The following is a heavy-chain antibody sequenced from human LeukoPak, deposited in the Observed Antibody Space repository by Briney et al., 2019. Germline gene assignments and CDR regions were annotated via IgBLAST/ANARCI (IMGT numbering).Heavy chain of an antibody. D-gene: IGHD6-13*01. CDR2: IYYSGSS. CDR3: ARHGVAAGYYYYYMDV. Sequence: PSETLSLTCTVSGGSISTYYWSWIRQPPGKGLEWMGYIYYSGSSNYNPSLKSRVTISVDTSKNQFSLKLSSVTAADTAVYYCARHGVAAGYYYYYMDVWGKGTTVTVSS. V-gene: IGHV4-59*08. J-gene: IGHJ6*03. CDR1: GGSISTYY.